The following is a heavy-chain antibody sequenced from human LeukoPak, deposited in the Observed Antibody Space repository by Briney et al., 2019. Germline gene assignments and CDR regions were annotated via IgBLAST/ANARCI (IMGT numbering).Heavy chain of an antibody. V-gene: IGHV3-33*01. J-gene: IGHJ3*02. Sequence: GGSLRLSCAASGFTFSSYGMHWVRQAPGKGLGWVAVIWYDGSNKYYADSVKGRFTISRDNSKNTLYLQMNSLRAEDTAVYYCARDAPGAFDIWGQGTMVTVSS. CDR2: IWYDGSNK. CDR3: ARDAPGAFDI. CDR1: GFTFSSYG.